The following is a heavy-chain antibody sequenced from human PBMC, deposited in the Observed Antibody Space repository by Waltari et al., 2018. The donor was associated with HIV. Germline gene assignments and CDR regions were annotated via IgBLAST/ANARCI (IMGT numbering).Heavy chain of an antibody. D-gene: IGHD3-3*01. V-gene: IGHV3-30*04. Sequence: QVQLVESGGGVVQPGRSLRLSCAASGFTFSSYAMHWVRQAPGKGLEWVAVISYDGSNKYYADSVKGRFTISIDNSKNTLYLQMNSLRAEDTAVYYCARVRGDKGWFDPWGQGTLVTVSS. CDR2: ISYDGSNK. CDR1: GFTFSSYA. J-gene: IGHJ5*02. CDR3: ARVRGDKGWFDP.